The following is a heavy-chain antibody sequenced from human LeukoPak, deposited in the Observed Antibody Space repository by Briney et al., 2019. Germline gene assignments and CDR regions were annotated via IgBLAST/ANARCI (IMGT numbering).Heavy chain of an antibody. J-gene: IGHJ4*02. Sequence: PSETLSLTCTVSGGSISSYYWSWIRQPPGKGLERIGYIYYSGSTNYNPSLKSRVTISVDTSKNQFSLKLSSVTAADTAVYYCARGLYSSSPHFDYWGQGTLVTVSS. CDR1: GGSISSYY. CDR2: IYYSGST. CDR3: ARGLYSSSPHFDY. V-gene: IGHV4-59*01. D-gene: IGHD6-13*01.